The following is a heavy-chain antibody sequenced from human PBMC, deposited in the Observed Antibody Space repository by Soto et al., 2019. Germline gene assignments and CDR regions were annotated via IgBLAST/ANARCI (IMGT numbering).Heavy chain of an antibody. V-gene: IGHV4-59*01. J-gene: IGHJ5*02. CDR1: GDSISSSY. Sequence: PSETLSLTCTISGDSISSSYWNWIRQPPGKGLEWIGYMYYSGSTNYNPSLKSRVTISVDTSRNQFSLKLTSVTAADTAVYYCASQDHSRSSSGWFDPWGQGTLVTASS. D-gene: IGHD6-6*01. CDR2: MYYSGST. CDR3: ASQDHSRSSSGWFDP.